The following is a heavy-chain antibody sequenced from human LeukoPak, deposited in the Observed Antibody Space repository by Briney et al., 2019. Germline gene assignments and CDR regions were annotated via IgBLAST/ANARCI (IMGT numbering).Heavy chain of an antibody. CDR1: GFTVSSNY. CDR2: IYSGGST. D-gene: IGHD3-16*02. J-gene: IGHJ4*02. Sequence: GGSLRLYCAASGFTVSSNYMSWVRQAPGKGLEWVSVIYSGGSTYYADSVKGRFTISRDNSKNTLYLQMNSLRAEDTAVYYCARESIMITYGGVIVFDYWGQGTLVTVSS. V-gene: IGHV3-66*01. CDR3: ARESIMITYGGVIVFDY.